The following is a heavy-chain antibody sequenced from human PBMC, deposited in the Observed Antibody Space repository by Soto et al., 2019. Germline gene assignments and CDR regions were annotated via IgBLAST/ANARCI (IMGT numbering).Heavy chain of an antibody. J-gene: IGHJ4*02. CDR3: ARDIGSYAYGEGY. D-gene: IGHD3-10*01. CDR2: VYSTGTT. Sequence: PSETLSLTCSVSGGSINSYWWSWIRQPAGKGLEWIGRVYSTGTTDYNPSLNSRATMSVETSKNQFSLKLTSVTAADTAAYYCARDIGSYAYGEGYWGQGIQVNVSS. CDR1: GGSINSYW. V-gene: IGHV4-4*07.